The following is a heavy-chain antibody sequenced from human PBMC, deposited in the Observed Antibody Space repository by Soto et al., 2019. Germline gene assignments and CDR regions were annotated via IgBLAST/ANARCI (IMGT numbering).Heavy chain of an antibody. CDR3: ARVSRKGSAIDFDY. CDR2: VNPNNGDK. Sequence: QVQLVQSGAELKKPGASVKVSCKASGYTFSNYDMNWVRQATGQGPEWIGWVNPNNGDKGYAQKFQARVTLTTDISTTTAYMERTSLRSEDTAIYYCARVSRKGSAIDFDYWGQGTLITVSS. CDR1: GYTFSNYD. D-gene: IGHD3-10*01. V-gene: IGHV1-8*01. J-gene: IGHJ4*02.